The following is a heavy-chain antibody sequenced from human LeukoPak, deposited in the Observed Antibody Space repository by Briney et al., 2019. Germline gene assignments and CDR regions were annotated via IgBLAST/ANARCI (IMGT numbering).Heavy chain of an antibody. CDR2: IWYDASNV. V-gene: IGHV3-33*01. Sequence: TGGSLRLSCAASGFTFRSHGMHWVRQAPGKGLEWVAVIWYDASNVHYADSVKGRFTISRDNSRNTLFLQMNSLRVEDTAVYYCARTLWGGYGMDVWGQGTTVTVSS. CDR1: GFTFRSHG. J-gene: IGHJ6*02. CDR3: ARTLWGGYGMDV. D-gene: IGHD3-10*01.